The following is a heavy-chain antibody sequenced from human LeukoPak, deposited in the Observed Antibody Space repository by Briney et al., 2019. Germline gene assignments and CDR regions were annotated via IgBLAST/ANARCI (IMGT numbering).Heavy chain of an antibody. CDR3: ARIVRDINSARWFDP. CDR1: GYTITAYY. J-gene: IGHJ5*02. V-gene: IGHV1-2*02. CDR2: INPSTGVT. Sequence: ASVKVSCKASGYTITAYYMLWVRQAPGQGLEWMGWINPSTGVTKYAQKFQGRVTMTRDTSISTAYMELRRLRSDDTALYYCARIVRDINSARWFDPWGQGTLVTVSS. D-gene: IGHD2-8*01.